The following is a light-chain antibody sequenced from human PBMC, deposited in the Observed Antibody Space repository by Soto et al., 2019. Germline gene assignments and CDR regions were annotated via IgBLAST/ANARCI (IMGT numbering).Light chain of an antibody. V-gene: IGKV1-39*01. J-gene: IGKJ5*01. Sequence: DIQMTQSPSSLSASVGDRVTITCRASQSISSYLNWYQQKPGKAPKPLIYAAYSLQSGVQSRFSGSGSGTDFTLTIRSLQPEDFATYYCKQSYSTPITVGQGTRLEVK. CDR2: AAY. CDR3: KQSYSTPIT. CDR1: QSISSY.